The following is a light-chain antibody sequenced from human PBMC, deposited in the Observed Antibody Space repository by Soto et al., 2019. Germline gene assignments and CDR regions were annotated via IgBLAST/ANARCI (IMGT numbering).Light chain of an antibody. Sequence: IVLTQCPATLSLSTGEGATLSCRSSQCVSSYLAWYQQKPGQAPRLLIYDASNRATGIPARFSGSGCGTDFTLTISRLEPEDFAVYYCQQYGSSPRITFGQGTRLEIK. CDR3: QQYGSSPRIT. CDR1: QCVSSY. V-gene: IGKV3-20*01. J-gene: IGKJ5*01. CDR2: DAS.